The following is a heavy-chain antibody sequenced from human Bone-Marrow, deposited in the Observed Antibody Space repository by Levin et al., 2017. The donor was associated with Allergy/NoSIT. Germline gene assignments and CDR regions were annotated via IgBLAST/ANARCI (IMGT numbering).Heavy chain of an antibody. D-gene: IGHD3-3*01. Sequence: PGGSLRLSCAASGFTFSTYDMSWVRQAPGRGLEWVSGISGNGATTLYEDSVKGRFTISRDNFKNTLYLQMDSLRVEDTAIFYCVRGGFTIFGVAPPLRWGRGTLVTVSS. CDR3: VRGGFTIFGVAPPLR. CDR1: GFTFSTYD. J-gene: IGHJ4*02. CDR2: ISGNGATT. V-gene: IGHV3-23*01.